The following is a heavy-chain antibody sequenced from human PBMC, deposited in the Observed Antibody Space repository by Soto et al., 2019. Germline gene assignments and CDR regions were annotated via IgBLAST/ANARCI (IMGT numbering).Heavy chain of an antibody. CDR1: GFTFSSYL. Sequence: PGGSLRLSCAASGFTFSSYLMHWVRQAPGKGLVWVSRINSDGSSTSYADSVKGRFTISRDNAKNTLYLQMNSLRAEDTAVYYCARRLARYCSSTSCYAALHYYYYYGMDVWGQGTTVTVSS. J-gene: IGHJ6*02. D-gene: IGHD2-2*01. CDR3: ARRLARYCSSTSCYAALHYYYYYGMDV. CDR2: INSDGSST. V-gene: IGHV3-74*01.